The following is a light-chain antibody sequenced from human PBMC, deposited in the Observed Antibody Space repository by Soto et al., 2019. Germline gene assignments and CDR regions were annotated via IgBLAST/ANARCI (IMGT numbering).Light chain of an antibody. Sequence: QSALTQPRSVSGSPGQSVTISCIGTSSDVGGYNFVSWYQQYPGKAPKLIIYDVTKRPSGVPDRFSGSKSGNTASLTISGLQAEDEADYYCCSYAGTYTLWVFGGGTKLTVL. CDR1: SSDVGGYNF. CDR3: CSYAGTYTLWV. J-gene: IGLJ3*02. V-gene: IGLV2-11*01. CDR2: DVT.